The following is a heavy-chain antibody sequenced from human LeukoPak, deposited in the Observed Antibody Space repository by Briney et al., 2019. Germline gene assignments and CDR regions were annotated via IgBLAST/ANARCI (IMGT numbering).Heavy chain of an antibody. CDR2: ISYSGST. Sequence: SETLSLTRTVSGGSISSSSYYWGWIRQPPGKGLEWIGSISYSGSTYYNPSLKSRVTVFVDTSKNQFSLKLTSVTAADTAVYYCASVEMSTISFDYWGQGTLVTVSS. CDR3: ASVEMSTISFDY. CDR1: GGSISSSSYY. V-gene: IGHV4-39*01. D-gene: IGHD5-24*01. J-gene: IGHJ4*02.